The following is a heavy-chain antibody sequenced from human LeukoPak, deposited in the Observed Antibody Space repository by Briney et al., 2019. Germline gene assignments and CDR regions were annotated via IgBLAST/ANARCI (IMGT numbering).Heavy chain of an antibody. CDR3: VRDLGSGWYFPYDY. CDR2: IRQDGSQK. CDR1: GFTFSSYW. J-gene: IGHJ4*02. Sequence: PGGSLRLSCAASGFTFSSYWMSWVRQAPGKGLEWVATIRQDGSQKYYVDSVKGRFTISRDNAKNSLYLQMNSLRAEDTALYYCVRDLGSGWYFPYDYWGQGTLVTVSS. D-gene: IGHD6-19*01. V-gene: IGHV3-7*03.